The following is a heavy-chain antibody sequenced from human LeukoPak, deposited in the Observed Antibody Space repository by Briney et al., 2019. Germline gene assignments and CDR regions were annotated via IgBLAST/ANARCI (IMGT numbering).Heavy chain of an antibody. CDR1: GFTISSYS. J-gene: IGHJ6*04. D-gene: IGHD2-15*01. Sequence: GGSLRLSCAASGFTISSYSMNWVRQAPGKGLEWVSSISSSSSYIYYADSVKGRFTISRDNAKNSLYLQMNSLRAEDTAVYYCASPVIVTKRNYYYGMDVWGKGTTVTVSS. CDR3: ASPVIVTKRNYYYGMDV. CDR2: ISSSSSYI. V-gene: IGHV3-21*01.